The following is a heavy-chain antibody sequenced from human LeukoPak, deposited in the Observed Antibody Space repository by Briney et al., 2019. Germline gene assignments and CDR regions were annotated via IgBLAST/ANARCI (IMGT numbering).Heavy chain of an antibody. CDR1: GYTFTGYY. CDR3: ARDGDSSAWYADYYYIDV. CDR2: INPKSGDA. D-gene: IGHD6-19*01. V-gene: IGHV1-2*02. Sequence: ASVKVSCKASGYTFTGYYIHWVRQAPGQGLEWMGWINPKSGDAHYAQNFQGRVTMTRDTSASTAYMELSSLRSDDMAVYYCARDGDSSAWYADYYYIDVWGKGTTVTVSS. J-gene: IGHJ6*03.